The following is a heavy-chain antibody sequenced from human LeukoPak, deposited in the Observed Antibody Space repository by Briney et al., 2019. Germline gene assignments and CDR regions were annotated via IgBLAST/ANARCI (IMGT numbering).Heavy chain of an antibody. Sequence: GGSLRLSCAASGFTVSGNYMSWVRQAPGKGLEWVSTINGNGAATYYADSFKGRFLISRDDSKSTVYLRMNKLRVEDSGLYYCANGLAASGNFLLRDYYYFIDVWGKGTTVIVS. V-gene: IGHV3-23*01. D-gene: IGHD1-26*01. J-gene: IGHJ6*03. CDR1: GFTVSGNY. CDR2: INGNGAAT. CDR3: ANGLAASGNFLLRDYYYFIDV.